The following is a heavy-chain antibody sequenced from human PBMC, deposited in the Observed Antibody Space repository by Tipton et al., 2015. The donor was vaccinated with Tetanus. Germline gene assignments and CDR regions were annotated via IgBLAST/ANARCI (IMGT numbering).Heavy chain of an antibody. CDR3: ARYYDSSGYYRRRYTSSFDY. CDR2: IYYSGST. D-gene: IGHD3-22*01. Sequence: TLSLTCTVSGGSIGTYYWSWIRQPAGKGLEWIGYIYYSGSTNYNPSLKSRVTISVDTSKNQFSLKLSCVTAADTAVYYCARYYDSSGYYRRRYTSSFDYWGQGTLVTVSS. V-gene: IGHV4-59*01. J-gene: IGHJ4*02. CDR1: GGSIGTYY.